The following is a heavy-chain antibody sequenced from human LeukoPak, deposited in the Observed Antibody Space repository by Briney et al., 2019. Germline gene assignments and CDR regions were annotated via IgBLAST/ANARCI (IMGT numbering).Heavy chain of an antibody. D-gene: IGHD6-13*01. CDR3: ARGVEGVAAAGSNWFDP. V-gene: IGHV3-30-3*01. J-gene: IGHJ5*02. CDR2: ISYDGSNK. CDR1: GFTFSSYV. Sequence: GGSLRLSCAASGFTFSSYVMHWVRQAPGKGLEWVAVISYDGSNKYYADSVKGRFTISRDNSKNTLYLQMNSLRAEDTAVYYCARGVEGVAAAGSNWFDPWGQGTLVTVSS.